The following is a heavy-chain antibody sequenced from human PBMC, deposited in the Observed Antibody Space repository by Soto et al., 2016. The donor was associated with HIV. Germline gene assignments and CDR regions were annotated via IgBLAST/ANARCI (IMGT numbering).Heavy chain of an antibody. CDR1: GFTFSSYA. D-gene: IGHD3-10*01. V-gene: IGHV3-23*01. Sequence: EVQLLGSGGGLVQPGGSLRLSCAASGFTFSSYAMSWVRQAPGKGLEWVSGISGSGSSTYYADSVKGRFTISRDNSKNTLYLQMNSLRAEEMAVYYCAKGLPSYYGSGSFDAFDIWGQGTMVTVSS. CDR3: AKGLPSYYGSGSFDAFDI. J-gene: IGHJ3*02. CDR2: ISGSGSST.